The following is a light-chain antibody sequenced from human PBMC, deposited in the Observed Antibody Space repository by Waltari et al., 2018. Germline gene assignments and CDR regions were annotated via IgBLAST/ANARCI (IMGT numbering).Light chain of an antibody. V-gene: IGLV3-21*02. Sequence: SYVLTQPPSVSVAPGQTATITCGGDNIETKHVHWYQQKPGQAPLLVVYDDYVRPPGIPDRFSGTTSGNTATLTISRVEAGGEADYYCQVWDDSSNHWVFGGGTKLTVL. CDR1: NIETKH. J-gene: IGLJ3*02. CDR3: QVWDDSSNHWV. CDR2: DDY.